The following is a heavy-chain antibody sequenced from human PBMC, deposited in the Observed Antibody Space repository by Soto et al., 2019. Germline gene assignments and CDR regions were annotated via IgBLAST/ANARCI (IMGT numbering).Heavy chain of an antibody. V-gene: IGHV1-18*01. CDR3: ARDPYHVLMVNAPNLYGMDV. J-gene: IGHJ6*01. D-gene: IGHD2-8*01. Sequence: QVQLVQSGAEVKKPGASVKVSCKASGYTFTTYDISWVRQAPGQGLEWMGRISTYNGNTNYPQSLQGRLTMTTDTSTTTAYMALRSLRSDETDVYYCARDPYHVLMVNAPNLYGMDVW. CDR1: GYTFTTYD. CDR2: ISTYNGNT.